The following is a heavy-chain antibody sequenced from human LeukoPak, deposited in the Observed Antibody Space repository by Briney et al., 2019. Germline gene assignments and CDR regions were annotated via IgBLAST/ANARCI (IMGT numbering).Heavy chain of an antibody. CDR1: GGSISSYY. CDR3: AISVAGTSHFDY. J-gene: IGHJ4*02. Sequence: SETLSLTCTVSGGSISSYYWTWIRQPPGKGLEWIGYIYYSGSTNYNPSLKSRVTISVDTSENQFSLKLSSVTAADTAVYYCAISVAGTSHFDYWGQGTLVTISS. V-gene: IGHV4-59*01. CDR2: IYYSGST. D-gene: IGHD6-19*01.